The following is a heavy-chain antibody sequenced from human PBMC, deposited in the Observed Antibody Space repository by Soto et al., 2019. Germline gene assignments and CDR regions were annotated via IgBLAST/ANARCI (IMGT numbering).Heavy chain of an antibody. Sequence: QVQLQESGPGLVKPSQTLSLTCTVSGGSISSGGYYWSWIRQHPGKGLEWIGYIYYSGSTYYNPSLKSRVTISVDTSMNQFSLKLSSVTAADTAVYYCARVPEDIVVVVAATQRDAFDIWGQGTMVTVSS. CDR3: ARVPEDIVVVVAATQRDAFDI. CDR2: IYYSGST. D-gene: IGHD2-15*01. V-gene: IGHV4-31*03. CDR1: GGSISSGGYY. J-gene: IGHJ3*02.